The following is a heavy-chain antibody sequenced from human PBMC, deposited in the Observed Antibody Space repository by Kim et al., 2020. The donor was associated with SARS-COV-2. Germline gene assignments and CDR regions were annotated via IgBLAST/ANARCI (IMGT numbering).Heavy chain of an antibody. D-gene: IGHD5-12*01. CDR2: THSDGRT. V-gene: IGHV3-66*01. CDR1: GIAVSGNS. CDR3: ARGNSGYGLLDY. Sequence: GGSLRLSCAVSGIAVSGNSLTWVRQAPGKGLEWVSLTHSDGRTSYADSVRDRFTISRDISKNTPSLQMNSLRVADTAIYYCARGNSGYGLLDYWGRGALV. J-gene: IGHJ4*02.